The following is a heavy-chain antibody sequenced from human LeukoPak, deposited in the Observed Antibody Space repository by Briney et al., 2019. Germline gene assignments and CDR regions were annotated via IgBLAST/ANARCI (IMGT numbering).Heavy chain of an antibody. CDR3: ARDAYCSSTSCYSGRYYYYYMDV. CDR2: IYHSGST. J-gene: IGHJ6*03. V-gene: IGHV4-30-2*01. D-gene: IGHD2-2*01. CDR1: GGSISSGGYS. Sequence: SETLSLTCAVSGGSISSGGYSWSWIRQPPGKGLEWIGYIYHSGSTYYNPSLKSRVTISVDRSKNQFSLKLSSVTAADAAVYYCARDAYCSSTSCYSGRYYYYYMDVWGKGTTVTVSS.